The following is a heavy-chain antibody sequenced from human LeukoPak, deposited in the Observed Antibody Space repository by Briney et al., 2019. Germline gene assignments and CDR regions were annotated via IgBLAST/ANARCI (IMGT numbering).Heavy chain of an antibody. CDR3: ASRRQLVDAFDI. CDR1: GGSISSGSYY. J-gene: IGHJ3*02. Sequence: SQTLSLTCTVSGGSISSGSYYWSWIRQPAGKGLEWIGRIYTSGSTYYNPSLKSRVTISVDTSKNQFSLKLSSVTAADTAVYYCASRRQLVDAFDIWGQGTMVTVSS. CDR2: IYTSGST. V-gene: IGHV4-61*02. D-gene: IGHD6-6*01.